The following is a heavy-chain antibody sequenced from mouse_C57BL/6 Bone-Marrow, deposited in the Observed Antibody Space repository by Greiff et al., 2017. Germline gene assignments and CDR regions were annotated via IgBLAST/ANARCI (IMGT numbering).Heavy chain of an antibody. V-gene: IGHV1-64*01. CDR1: GYTFTSYW. CDR2: IHPNSGST. Sequence: VQLQQSGAELVKPGASVKLSCKASGYTFTSYWMHWVKQRPGQGLEWIGMIHPNSGSTNYNEKFKSKATLTVDKSSSTAYMQLSSLTSEDSAVYYCAREGIYYGNYVSYWYFDVWGTGTTVTVSS. D-gene: IGHD2-1*01. CDR3: AREGIYYGNYVSYWYFDV. J-gene: IGHJ1*03.